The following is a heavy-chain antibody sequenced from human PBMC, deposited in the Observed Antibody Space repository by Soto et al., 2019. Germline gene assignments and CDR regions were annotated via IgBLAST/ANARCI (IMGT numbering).Heavy chain of an antibody. Sequence: PSETLSLTCAVYGLSFSGYYWSWIRQPPGKGLEWIGEINHSGSTNYNPSLKSRVTISVDTSKNQFSLKLSSVTAADTAVYYCARKNYDFWSGYQISDYYGMDVWGQGTTVTVSS. CDR2: INHSGST. D-gene: IGHD3-3*01. CDR1: GLSFSGYY. V-gene: IGHV4-34*01. J-gene: IGHJ6*02. CDR3: ARKNYDFWSGYQISDYYGMDV.